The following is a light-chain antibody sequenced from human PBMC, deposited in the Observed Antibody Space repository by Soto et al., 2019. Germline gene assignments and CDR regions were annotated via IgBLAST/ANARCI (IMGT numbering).Light chain of an antibody. J-gene: IGKJ2*01. CDR1: QSIRSF. CDR2: DAS. Sequence: EVVLTQSPVTLSLSPGERATLSCMASQSIRSFLASYQHKPGQAPRLLIYDASKRATGIPARFSGSGSETDFTLTISSLEPDDFGVYYCQQRSNWYTFGQGPRWIS. CDR3: QQRSNWYT. V-gene: IGKV3-11*01.